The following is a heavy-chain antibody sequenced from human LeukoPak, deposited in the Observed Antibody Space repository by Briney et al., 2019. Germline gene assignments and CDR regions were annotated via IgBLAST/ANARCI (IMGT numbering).Heavy chain of an antibody. CDR1: GFTFSDHN. J-gene: IGHJ3*02. Sequence: PVGSLRLYCAASGFTFSDHNMVWVRQAPGKGLECVGRCRKKANSYNTEHAASVKGRFTISRDESKNSLYLQMNSLKTEDTAVYYCASPSSGYYPTEIAAFDIWGQGTMVTVSS. V-gene: IGHV3-72*01. CDR2: CRKKANSYNT. CDR3: ASPSSGYYPTEIAAFDI. D-gene: IGHD3-22*01.